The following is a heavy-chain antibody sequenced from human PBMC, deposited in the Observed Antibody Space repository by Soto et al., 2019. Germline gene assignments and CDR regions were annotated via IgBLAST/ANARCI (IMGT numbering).Heavy chain of an antibody. Sequence: ASEKVSCKASGYTFTGYYMHWVRQAPGQGLEWMGWINPNSGGTNYAQKFQGRVTMTRDTSISTAYMELSRLRSDDTAVYYCARARPYIVVVVAATQGNWFDPWGQGTLVTVS. CDR3: ARARPYIVVVVAATQGNWFDP. J-gene: IGHJ5*02. D-gene: IGHD2-15*01. V-gene: IGHV1-2*02. CDR1: GYTFTGYY. CDR2: INPNSGGT.